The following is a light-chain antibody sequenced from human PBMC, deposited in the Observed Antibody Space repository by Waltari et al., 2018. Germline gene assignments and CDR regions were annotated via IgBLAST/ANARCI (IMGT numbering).Light chain of an antibody. V-gene: IGKV1-5*03. CDR3: QQYNSYSLLS. CDR2: KAS. Sequence: CRASQSISNWLAWYQQKTGKAPKLLIYKASTLESGVPSRFSGRGSGTEFTLTISSLQPDDFATYYCQQYNSYSLLSFGGGTKVEIK. J-gene: IGKJ4*01. CDR1: QSISNW.